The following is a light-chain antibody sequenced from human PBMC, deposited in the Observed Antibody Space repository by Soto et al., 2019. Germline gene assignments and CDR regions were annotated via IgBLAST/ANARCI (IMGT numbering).Light chain of an antibody. J-gene: IGKJ3*01. CDR3: QQYGSSHLFT. Sequence: EMVLTQSPGTLSLSPGERATLSCRASQSVSSSYLAWYKQKPGQAPRLLIYGASSRATGIPDRFSGSGSGKDFTLTISRLETEDFEVYYCQQYGSSHLFTFGPGTQVDIK. CDR1: QSVSSSY. CDR2: GAS. V-gene: IGKV3-20*01.